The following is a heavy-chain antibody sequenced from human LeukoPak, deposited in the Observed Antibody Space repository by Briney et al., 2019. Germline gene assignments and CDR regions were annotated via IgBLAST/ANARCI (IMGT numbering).Heavy chain of an antibody. Sequence: SETLSLTCAVYGGSFSGYCWSCIRQPPGKGLEWIGEINHSGSTKYNPSLKSRVTISGDTSKNQFYLKLSSVTAADTAVYYCPRALELYYYDSSGYYAHFDYWGQGTLVTVSS. CDR2: INHSGST. CDR1: GGSFSGYC. CDR3: PRALELYYYDSSGYYAHFDY. V-gene: IGHV4-34*01. D-gene: IGHD3-22*01. J-gene: IGHJ4*02.